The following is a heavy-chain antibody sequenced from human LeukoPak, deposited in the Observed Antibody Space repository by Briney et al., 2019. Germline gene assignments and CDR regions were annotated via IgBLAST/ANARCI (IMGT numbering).Heavy chain of an antibody. D-gene: IGHD3-10*01. V-gene: IGHV3-9*01. CDR3: ASRLGYYGLGGVTPDAFDI. CDR2: ISWNSGNT. Sequence: GRSLRLSCAASGFTFDDHAMHWVRQAPGKGLEWVAGISWNSGNTGYADSVKGRFTISRDNAKNSLYLQMNSLRAEDTAVYYCASRLGYYGLGGVTPDAFDIWGQGTMVTVSS. CDR1: GFTFDDHA. J-gene: IGHJ3*02.